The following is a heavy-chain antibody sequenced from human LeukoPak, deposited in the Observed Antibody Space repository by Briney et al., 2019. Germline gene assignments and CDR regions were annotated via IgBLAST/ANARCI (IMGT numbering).Heavy chain of an antibody. Sequence: SETLSLTCTVSGGPISSYYWSWIRQPPGKGLEWIGYIYYSGSTNYNPSLKSRVTISVDTSKNQFSLKLSSVTAADTAVYYCARHRASQTRWFDPWGQGTLVTVSS. J-gene: IGHJ5*02. V-gene: IGHV4-59*08. CDR1: GGPISSYY. CDR3: ARHRASQTRWFDP. CDR2: IYYSGST.